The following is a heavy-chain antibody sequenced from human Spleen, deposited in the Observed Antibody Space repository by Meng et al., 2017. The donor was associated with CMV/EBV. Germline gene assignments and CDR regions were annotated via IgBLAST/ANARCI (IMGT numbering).Heavy chain of an antibody. Sequence: SETLSLTCAVYGGSFSGYYWSWIRQPPGKGLEWIGEINHSGSTNYNPSLKSRVTISVDTSKNQFSLRLTSVTAADTAVYYCARHQLRFPGAYAFEGQYGMDVWGQGTTVTVSS. CDR1: GGSFSGYY. V-gene: IGHV4-34*01. D-gene: IGHD3-3*01. CDR3: ARHQLRFPGAYAFEGQYGMDV. J-gene: IGHJ6*02. CDR2: INHSGST.